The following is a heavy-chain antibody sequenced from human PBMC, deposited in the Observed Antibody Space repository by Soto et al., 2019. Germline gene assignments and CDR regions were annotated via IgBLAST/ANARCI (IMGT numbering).Heavy chain of an antibody. CDR3: ARGPQSWHTAMVRSYFDS. J-gene: IGHJ4*02. CDR2: IFDYGST. CDR1: GFTVNDNY. Sequence: GGSLRLSCAASGFTVNDNYMNWVRQAPGKGLEWVSIIFDYGSTYYADSVKGRFTISRDNSKNTLFLQMNNLGAEDTAVYYCARGPQSWHTAMVRSYFDSWGQGTLVTVSS. D-gene: IGHD5-18*01. V-gene: IGHV3-53*01.